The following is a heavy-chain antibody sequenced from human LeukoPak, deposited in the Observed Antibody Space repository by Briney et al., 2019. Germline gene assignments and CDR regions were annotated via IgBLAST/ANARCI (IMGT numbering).Heavy chain of an antibody. CDR3: ARVHDSSGSDY. Sequence: GGALRLSCAASGFTSSSYWMSWVRQAPGEGLEWVANIKQDGSEKYYVDSVKGRFTISRDNAKNSLYLQMNSLRAEDTAVYYCARVHDSSGSDYWGQGTLVTVSS. CDR1: GFTSSSYW. CDR2: IKQDGSEK. V-gene: IGHV3-7*01. D-gene: IGHD3-22*01. J-gene: IGHJ4*02.